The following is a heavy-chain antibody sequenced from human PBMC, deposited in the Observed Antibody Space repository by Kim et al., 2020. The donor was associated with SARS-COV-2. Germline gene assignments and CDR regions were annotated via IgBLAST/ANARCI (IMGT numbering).Heavy chain of an antibody. D-gene: IGHD5-12*01. CDR3: ARSLGYSGYDFGY. J-gene: IGHJ4*02. V-gene: IGHV3-30*01. Sequence: ADSGKGRFTISRDNSKNTLYLQMNSLRAEDTAVYYCARSLGYSGYDFGYWGQGTLVTVSS.